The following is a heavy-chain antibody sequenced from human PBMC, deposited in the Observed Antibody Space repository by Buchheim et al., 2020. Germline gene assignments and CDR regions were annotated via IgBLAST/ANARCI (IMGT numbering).Heavy chain of an antibody. CDR2: IYSGGST. V-gene: IGHV4-39*07. D-gene: IGHD6-19*01. CDR1: GASINSGGYY. J-gene: IGHJ6*02. Sequence: HLQGSGPGLVRPSETLSLTCTVSGASINSGGYYWDLVRQPPGKGLEWVGHIYSGGSTYFNPSLKIRVSISFDAFHTPNSLMLTSVTATDTGTYYCARGSYQTGWRGFSYYSMDVWGQGT. CDR3: ARGSYQTGWRGFSYYSMDV.